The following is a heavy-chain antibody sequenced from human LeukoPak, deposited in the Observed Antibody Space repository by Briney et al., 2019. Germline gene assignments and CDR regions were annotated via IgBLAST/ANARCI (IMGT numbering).Heavy chain of an antibody. CDR2: IYSGGST. V-gene: IGHV3-66*01. J-gene: IGHJ4*02. Sequence: GGSLRLSCAASGFTVSSNYVSWVRQAPGKGLEWVSVIYSGGSTYYAASVKGRFTISRDNSKNTLYLQMNSLRAEDTAVYYCARAALRGTYFDYWGQGTLVTVSS. CDR3: ARAALRGTYFDY. CDR1: GFTVSSNY. D-gene: IGHD3-10*01.